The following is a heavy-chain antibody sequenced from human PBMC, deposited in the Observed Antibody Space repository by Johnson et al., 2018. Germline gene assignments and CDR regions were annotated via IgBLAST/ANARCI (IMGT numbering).Heavy chain of an antibody. CDR2: ISYDGSNK. J-gene: IGHJ4*02. V-gene: IGHV3-30*03. D-gene: IGHD3-3*01. Sequence: QVQLVQSGGGVVQPGRSLRLSCAASGFTFSAYGMHWVRQAPGKGLEWVAVISYDGSNKYYADSVKGRFTISRDDSRSIPYLQINSLKTEASTRYYFSGGTYYDAYYFDYWGQGTLVTVSS. CDR3: SGGTYYDAYYFDY. CDR1: GFTFSAYG.